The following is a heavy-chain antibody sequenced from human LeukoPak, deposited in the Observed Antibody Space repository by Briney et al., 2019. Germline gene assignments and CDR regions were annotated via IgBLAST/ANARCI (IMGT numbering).Heavy chain of an antibody. CDR2: IIPIFGTA. J-gene: IGHJ6*03. D-gene: IGHD6-6*01. V-gene: IGHV1-69*05. CDR3: ARDWGAARSYYYYYMDV. CDR1: GGTFSSYA. Sequence: SVKVSCNASGGTFSSYAISWVRQAPGQGLEWMGRIIPIFGTANYAQKFQGRVTITTDESTSTAYMELSSLRSEDTAVYYCARDWGAARSYYYYYMDVWGKGTTVTVSS.